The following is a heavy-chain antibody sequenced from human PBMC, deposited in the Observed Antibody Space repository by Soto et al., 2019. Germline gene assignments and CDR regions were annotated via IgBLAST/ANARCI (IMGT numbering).Heavy chain of an antibody. Sequence: GGSLRLSCAASGFTFDDYTMHWVRQAPGKGLEWVSLISWDGGSTYYADSVKGRFTISRDNSKNSLYLQMNSLRTEDTALYYCAKDGSSSLIPYYYYGMDVWGQGTTVTVSS. CDR3: AKDGSSSLIPYYYYGMDV. J-gene: IGHJ6*02. CDR2: ISWDGGST. V-gene: IGHV3-43*01. CDR1: GFTFDDYT. D-gene: IGHD6-6*01.